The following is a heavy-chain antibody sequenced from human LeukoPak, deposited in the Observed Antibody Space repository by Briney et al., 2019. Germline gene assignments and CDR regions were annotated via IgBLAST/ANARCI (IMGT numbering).Heavy chain of an antibody. J-gene: IGHJ3*02. D-gene: IGHD3/OR15-3a*01. V-gene: IGHV4-34*01. Sequence: SETLSLTCAVYGGSFSGYYWSWIPQPPGKGLEGIGEINHSGSTNYNPSLKSRVTISVDTSKNQFSLKLSSVTAADTAVYYCARENRWTRAFDIWGQGTMVTVSS. CDR1: GGSFSGYY. CDR3: ARENRWTRAFDI. CDR2: INHSGST.